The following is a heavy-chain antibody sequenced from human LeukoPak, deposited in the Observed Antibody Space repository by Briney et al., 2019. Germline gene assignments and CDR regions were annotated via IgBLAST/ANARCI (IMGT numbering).Heavy chain of an antibody. CDR1: GFTFSSYW. Sequence: PGGSLRLSCAASGFTFSSYWMHWVRQAPGKGLVWVSRINSDGSSTSYADSVKGRFTISRDNAENTLYLQMNSLRAEDTAVYYCARDASMTYVDYWGQGTLVTVSS. D-gene: IGHD2/OR15-2a*01. J-gene: IGHJ4*02. CDR2: INSDGSST. CDR3: ARDASMTYVDY. V-gene: IGHV3-74*01.